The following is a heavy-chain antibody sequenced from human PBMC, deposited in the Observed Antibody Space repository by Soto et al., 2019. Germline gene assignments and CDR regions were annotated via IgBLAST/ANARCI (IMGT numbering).Heavy chain of an antibody. CDR2: IYPGDSDT. J-gene: IGHJ6*02. CDR3: ARAMYSSSWYSPYGMDV. Sequence: PGESLKISCKGSGYSFTKHWISWVRQMPGKGLEWMGIIYPGDSDTRYSPSFQGQVTISADKSISTAYLQWSSLKASDTAMYYCARAMYSSSWYSPYGMDVWGQGTTVTVSS. V-gene: IGHV5-51*01. CDR1: GYSFTKHW. D-gene: IGHD6-13*01.